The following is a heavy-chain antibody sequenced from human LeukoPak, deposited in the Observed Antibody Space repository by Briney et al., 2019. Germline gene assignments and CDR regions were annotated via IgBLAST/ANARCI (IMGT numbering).Heavy chain of an antibody. CDR3: ARRDYGGKHFDY. Sequence: VESLKISCKGSGYSFTTYWIDRVRQMPGKGLELIGIIYPGDSDTRYSPSFQGQVTISADKSIRTAYLQWSSVKASDTAMYYCARRDYGGKHFDYWGQGTLVTVSS. CDR1: GYSFTTYW. D-gene: IGHD4-23*01. J-gene: IGHJ4*02. V-gene: IGHV5-51*01. CDR2: IYPGDSDT.